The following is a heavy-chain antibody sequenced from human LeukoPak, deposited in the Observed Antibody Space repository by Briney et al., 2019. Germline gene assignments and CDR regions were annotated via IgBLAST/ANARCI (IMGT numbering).Heavy chain of an antibody. V-gene: IGHV4-39*01. J-gene: IGHJ4*02. CDR3: ARHPKDFDN. CDR1: GGSITSSSNY. CDR2: IYYSGST. Sequence: SETLSLTCTVSGGSITSSSNYWGWVRQPPGKGLEWIGSIYYSGSTYYNPSLESRVTISVATSKNQFSLKLNSVTAADTAVYYGARHPKDFDNWGQGTLVTVSS.